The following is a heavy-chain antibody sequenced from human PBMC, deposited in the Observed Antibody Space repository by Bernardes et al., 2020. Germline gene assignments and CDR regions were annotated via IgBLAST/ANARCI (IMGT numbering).Heavy chain of an antibody. Sequence: STNYAGSVKGRFTISRDTSKSTLYLQMNSLRAEDTAVYYCAKGRDSGYLVPFDYWGQGIL. CDR3: AKGRDSGYLVPFDY. CDR2: ST. V-gene: IGHV3-23*01. D-gene: IGHD3-22*01. J-gene: IGHJ4*02.